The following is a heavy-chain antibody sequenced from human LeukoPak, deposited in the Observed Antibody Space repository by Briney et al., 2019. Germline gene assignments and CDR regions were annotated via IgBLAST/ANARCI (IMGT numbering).Heavy chain of an antibody. J-gene: IGHJ4*02. D-gene: IGHD5-18*01. CDR1: SGSINNHY. V-gene: IGHV4-59*11. CDR2: IYNSWNT. CDR3: ARDQIGYGLDY. Sequence: SETLYPTCIVSSGSINNHYWSWIRQPPGKGLEWIGYIYNSWNTNYNPSLQSRVTISMDASRKQFSLNLTSVTAADTAVYYCARDQIGYGLDYWGQGTLVTVSS.